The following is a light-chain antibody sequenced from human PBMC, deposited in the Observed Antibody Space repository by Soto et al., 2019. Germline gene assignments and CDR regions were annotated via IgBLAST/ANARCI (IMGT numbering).Light chain of an antibody. CDR2: WAS. CDR3: QQYYSTPLT. CDR1: QSVFYSSSNNNY. J-gene: IGKJ4*01. V-gene: IGKV4-1*01. Sequence: DIVMTQSPDSLAVSLGERATINCKSSQSVFYSSSNNNYIAWYQQKSGQPPKLLIYWASTRESGVPDRFSGSGSGTDFTLTISGLQAEDVAVYYCQQYYSTPLTFGGGTNVEIK.